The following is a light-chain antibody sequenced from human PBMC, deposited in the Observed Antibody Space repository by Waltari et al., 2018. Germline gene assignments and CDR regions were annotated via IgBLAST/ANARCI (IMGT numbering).Light chain of an antibody. V-gene: IGLV3-25*03. CDR1: ALPKQY. CDR3: QSADSSGTYQGV. CDR2: KDS. Sequence: SYELTQPPSVSVSPGQTARITCSGDALPKQYAYWYQQKPGQAPVLVIYKDSERPSGIPGRFSGSSSGTTVTLTISGVQAEDEADYYCQSADSSGTYQGVFGGGTKLTVL. J-gene: IGLJ3*02.